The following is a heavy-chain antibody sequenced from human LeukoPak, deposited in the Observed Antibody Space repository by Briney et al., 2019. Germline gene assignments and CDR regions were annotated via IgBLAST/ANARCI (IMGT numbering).Heavy chain of an antibody. CDR1: GFTFSAYV. CDR2: ISGSGGST. V-gene: IGHV3-23*01. Sequence: GGSLRLSCAVSGFTFSAYVMSWVRQAPGKGLEWVSAISGSGGSTYYADSVKGRFTISRDNSKNTLYLQMNSLRAEDTAVYYCAKRKSGSYSPVDYWGQGTLVTVSS. CDR3: AKRKSGSYSPVDY. J-gene: IGHJ4*02. D-gene: IGHD1-26*01.